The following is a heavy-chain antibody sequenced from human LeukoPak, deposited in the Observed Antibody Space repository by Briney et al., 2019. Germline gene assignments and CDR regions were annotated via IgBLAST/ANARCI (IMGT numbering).Heavy chain of an antibody. CDR1: GYTLTELS. D-gene: IGHD1-1*01. Sequence: ASVTVSCRVSGYTLTELSMHWVRQAPGKGLEWMGGFDPEDGETIYAQKFQGRVTMTEDTSADTAYMEVSSLRSEDTAVYYCATLEPSAGECFDYWGQGTLVTVSS. CDR2: FDPEDGET. V-gene: IGHV1-24*01. J-gene: IGHJ4*02. CDR3: ATLEPSAGECFDY.